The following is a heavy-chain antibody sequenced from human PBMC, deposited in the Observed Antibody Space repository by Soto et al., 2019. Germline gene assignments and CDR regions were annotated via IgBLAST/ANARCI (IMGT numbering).Heavy chain of an antibody. J-gene: IGHJ6*02. Sequence: GGSLRLSCAASGFTFSSYAMSWVRQAPGKGLEWVSAISGSGGSTYYADSVKGRFTISRDNSTNTLYLQMNSLRAEDTAVYYCAKDLSSSWYVDYYYYGMDVWGQGTTVTVSS. CDR1: GFTFSSYA. CDR2: ISGSGGST. CDR3: AKDLSSSWYVDYYYYGMDV. D-gene: IGHD6-13*01. V-gene: IGHV3-23*01.